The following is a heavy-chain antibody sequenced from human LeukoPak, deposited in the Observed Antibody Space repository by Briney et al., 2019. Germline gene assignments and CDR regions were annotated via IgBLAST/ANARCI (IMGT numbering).Heavy chain of an antibody. CDR1: GYTFTSYY. J-gene: IGHJ5*02. Sequence: RASVKVSCKASGYTFTSYYMHWVRQAPGQGLEWMGIINPSGGSTGYAQKFQGRVTMTRDTSTSTVYMELSSLRSEDTAVYYCARKNYCSGGSCYSRGWFDPWGQGTLVTVSS. CDR3: ARKNYCSGGSCYSRGWFDP. CDR2: INPSGGST. V-gene: IGHV1-46*01. D-gene: IGHD2-15*01.